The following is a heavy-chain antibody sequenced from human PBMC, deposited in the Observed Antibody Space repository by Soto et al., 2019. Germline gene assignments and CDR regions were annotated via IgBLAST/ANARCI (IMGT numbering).Heavy chain of an antibody. CDR1: GYTFTSYG. J-gene: IGHJ4*02. CDR3: ARVGYDILTGYYEHFDY. Sequence: QVQLVQSGAEVKKPGASVKVSCKASGYTFTSYGISWVRQAPGQGLEWMGWISAYNGNTNYAQKLQGSVTMTTDTSTSTAYMELRSLRSDDTAVYYCARVGYDILTGYYEHFDYWGQGTLVTVSS. V-gene: IGHV1-18*01. D-gene: IGHD3-9*01. CDR2: ISAYNGNT.